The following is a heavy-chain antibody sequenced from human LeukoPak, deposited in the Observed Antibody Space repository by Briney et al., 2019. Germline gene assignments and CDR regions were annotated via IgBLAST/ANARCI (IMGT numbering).Heavy chain of an antibody. V-gene: IGHV3-23*01. D-gene: IGHD4-17*01. CDR1: GFTFSSFA. J-gene: IGHJ4*02. Sequence: GGSLRLSCAASGFTFSSFAMSWVRQAPGKGLEWMSAISTSGDNTDYADSVKGRFTISRDNSKNTLYLQMNSLRAEDTAVYYCASGGYGDIDYWGQGTLVTVSS. CDR3: ASGGYGDIDY. CDR2: ISTSGDNT.